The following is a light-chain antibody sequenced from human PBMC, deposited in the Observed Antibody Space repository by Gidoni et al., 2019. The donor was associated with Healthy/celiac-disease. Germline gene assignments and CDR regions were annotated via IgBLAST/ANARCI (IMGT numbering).Light chain of an antibody. Sequence: QSVLTQPPSVSGAPGQRVTISCTGSSSNIGAGYDVHWYQQLPVTAPKLLTYGNSNRPSGVPDRFSGSKSGTSASLAITGLQAEDEADYYCQSYDSSLRVFGGGTKLTVL. V-gene: IGLV1-40*01. J-gene: IGLJ2*01. CDR3: QSYDSSLRV. CDR2: GNS. CDR1: SSNIGAGYD.